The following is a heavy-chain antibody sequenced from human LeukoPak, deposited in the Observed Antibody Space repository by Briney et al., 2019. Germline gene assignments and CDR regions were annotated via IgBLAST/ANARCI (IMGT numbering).Heavy chain of an antibody. CDR3: ARDNDKVVDH. CDR2: ITAYNGNR. Sequence: ASVTVSFKTSGYTFSNYGISWVRQAPGQGLEWIGWITAYNGNRLYAQRFQGRITLTTDTSTSTSYMELRSLEYDDTAIYYCARDNDKVVDHWGQGTLVTVSS. J-gene: IGHJ4*01. CDR1: GYTFSNYG. V-gene: IGHV1-18*01. D-gene: IGHD1-1*01.